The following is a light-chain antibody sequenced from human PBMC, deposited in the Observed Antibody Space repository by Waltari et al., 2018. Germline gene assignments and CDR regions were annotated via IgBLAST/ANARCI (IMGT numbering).Light chain of an antibody. V-gene: IGKV1-13*02. CDR3: QQYRTYPVT. Sequence: IQMTQSPSSLSASVGDRVTITCRASQGIGTSLAWYQQKPGRSPKLLIYDASSLESGVPTRFSGSGSGAEFSLTIRTLQPEDFATYYCQQYRTYPVTFGQGTRLEIK. CDR1: QGIGTS. CDR2: DAS. J-gene: IGKJ5*01.